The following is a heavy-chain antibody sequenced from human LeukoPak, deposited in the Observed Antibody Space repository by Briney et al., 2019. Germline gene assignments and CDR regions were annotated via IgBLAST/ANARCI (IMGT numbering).Heavy chain of an antibody. J-gene: IGHJ6*03. V-gene: IGHV3-48*03. CDR2: ISSSGSTI. CDR3: ARVPAAMRGSGWYGPPNYYYYMDV. CDR1: GFTFSSYE. Sequence: PGGSLRLSCAASGFTFSSYEMNWVRQAPGKGLEWVSYISSSGSTIYYADSVKGRFTISRDNAKNSLYLQMNSLRAEDTAVYYCARVPAAMRGSGWYGPPNYYYYMDVWGKGTTVTISS. D-gene: IGHD2-2*01.